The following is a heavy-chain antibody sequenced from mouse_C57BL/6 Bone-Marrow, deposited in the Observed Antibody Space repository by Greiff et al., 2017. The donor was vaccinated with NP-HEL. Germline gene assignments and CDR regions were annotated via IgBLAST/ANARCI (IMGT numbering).Heavy chain of an antibody. J-gene: IGHJ4*01. CDR2: ITHSGET. CDR3: AGVVYDSHYYAMDY. CDR1: GFPITSGYY. V-gene: IGHV12-3*01. D-gene: IGHD2-3*01. Sequence: QVHVKQSGPGLVKPSQSLFLTCSITGFPITSGYYWIWIRQSPGKPLEWMGYITHSGETFYNPSLQSPISITRETSKNQFFLQLNSVTTEDTAMYYCAGVVYDSHYYAMDYWGQGTSVTVSS.